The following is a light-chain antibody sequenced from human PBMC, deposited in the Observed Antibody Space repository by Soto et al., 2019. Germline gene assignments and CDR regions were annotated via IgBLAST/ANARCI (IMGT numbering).Light chain of an antibody. V-gene: IGLV2-14*01. CDR1: SSDVGGYNY. CDR3: ASYTSSSSYV. CDR2: EVS. J-gene: IGLJ1*01. Sequence: QSLLTQPASVSVSPGHSITISCTGTSSDVGGYNYVSWYQQHPGKAPKLMIYEVSNRPSGVSNRFSGSKSGNTASLTISGLQAEDEADYYCASYTSSSSYVFGTGTKVTVL.